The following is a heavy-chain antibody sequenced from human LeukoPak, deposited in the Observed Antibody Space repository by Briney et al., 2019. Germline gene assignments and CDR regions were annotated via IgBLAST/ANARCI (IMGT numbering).Heavy chain of an antibody. CDR1: GGTFSSYG. Sequence: SVKVSCKASGGTFSSYGISWVRQAPGQGLEWMGGIIPIFGTANYAQKFQGRVTITADESTSTAYMELSSLRSEDTAVYYCARRYNYYYYGMDVWGQGTTVTVSS. D-gene: IGHD5-18*01. CDR3: ARRYNYYYYGMDV. CDR2: IIPIFGTA. V-gene: IGHV1-69*13. J-gene: IGHJ6*02.